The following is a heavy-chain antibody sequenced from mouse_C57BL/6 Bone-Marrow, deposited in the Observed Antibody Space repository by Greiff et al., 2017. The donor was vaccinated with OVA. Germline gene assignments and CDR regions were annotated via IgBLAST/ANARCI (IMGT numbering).Heavy chain of an antibody. CDR3: ASLWLRRSDFDY. V-gene: IGHV1-72*01. CDR2: IDPYSGGT. CDR1: GYTFTSYC. D-gene: IGHD2-2*01. Sequence: QVQLQQSGAELVKPGASVKLSCKASGYTFTSYCMHWRTHTPLRGPDRIGRIDPYSGGTKYNEQFKSNATLTVDKPSSTAYMQLSSLTSEDSAVYYCASLWLRRSDFDYWGQGTTLTVSS. J-gene: IGHJ2*01.